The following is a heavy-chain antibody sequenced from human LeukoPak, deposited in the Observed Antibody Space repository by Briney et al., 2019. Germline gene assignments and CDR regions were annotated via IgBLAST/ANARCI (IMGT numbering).Heavy chain of an antibody. CDR1: GFTFSTYA. CDR3: AKDRAEYYYDSSGYYSN. D-gene: IGHD3-22*01. J-gene: IGHJ4*02. V-gene: IGHV3-30*02. Sequence: GGPLRLSCAASGFTFSTYAMHWVRQAPGKGLEWVAFIRYDGSNKYYADSVKGRFTISRDNSKNTLYLQMNSLRAEDTAVYYCAKDRAEYYYDSSGYYSNWGQGTLVTVSS. CDR2: IRYDGSNK.